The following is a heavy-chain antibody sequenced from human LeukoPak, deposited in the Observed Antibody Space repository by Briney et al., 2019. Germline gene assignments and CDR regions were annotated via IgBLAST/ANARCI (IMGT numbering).Heavy chain of an antibody. CDR2: IYPGDSDT. D-gene: IGHD3-3*01. J-gene: IGHJ4*02. CDR3: ARRKSGLWSGSGKPLDY. V-gene: IGHV5-51*01. CDR1: GYSFTSYW. Sequence: GESLKISCKGSGYSFTSYWIGWVRQMPGKGLEWMGVIYPGDSDTRYSPSFQGQVTISADKSISTAYLQWSSLKASDTAMYYCARRKSGLWSGSGKPLDYWGQGTLVTVSS.